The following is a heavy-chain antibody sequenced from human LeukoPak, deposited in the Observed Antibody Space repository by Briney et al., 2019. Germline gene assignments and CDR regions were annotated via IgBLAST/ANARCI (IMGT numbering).Heavy chain of an antibody. CDR3: ARDQRYSSGWSENWFDP. Sequence: GGSLRLSCAASGFTFSSYSMNLVRQAAGKGLEWVSSISSSSSYIYYADSVKGRFTISRDNAKNSLYLQMNSLRAEDTAVYYCARDQRYSSGWSENWFDPWGQGTLVTVSS. CDR2: ISSSSSYI. V-gene: IGHV3-21*01. CDR1: GFTFSSYS. D-gene: IGHD6-19*01. J-gene: IGHJ5*02.